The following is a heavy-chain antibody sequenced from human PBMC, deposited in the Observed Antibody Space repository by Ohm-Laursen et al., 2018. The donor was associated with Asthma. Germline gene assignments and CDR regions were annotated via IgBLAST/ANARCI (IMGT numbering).Heavy chain of an antibody. Sequence: TQTLTLTCTFSGFSLSTSRMRVSWIRQPPGQALEWLARIDSDDDKLYSTSLKTRLTISKDTFKNQVVLTMTNMDPVDTATYYCARWYYGMDVWGQGTTVTVSS. CDR1: GFSLSTSRMR. V-gene: IGHV2-70*04. CDR2: IDSDDDK. CDR3: ARWYYGMDV. J-gene: IGHJ6*02.